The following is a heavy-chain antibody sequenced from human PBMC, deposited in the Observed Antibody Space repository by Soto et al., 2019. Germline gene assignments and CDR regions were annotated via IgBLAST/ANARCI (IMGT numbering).Heavy chain of an antibody. V-gene: IGHV4-4*02. Sequence: QVHLQESGPRLVKPSETLSLTCDVSGDSISSYNWWTWVRQTPGKGLEWIGEVYHSGNTNYNPSLKSRVTISVDKSRNQFSLSLTSVTAADTAVYYCARREGDCRGGSCPYYHDWGQGTLVTDSS. CDR1: GDSISSYNW. CDR2: VYHSGNT. J-gene: IGHJ4*02. CDR3: ARREGDCRGGSCPYYHD. D-gene: IGHD2-15*01.